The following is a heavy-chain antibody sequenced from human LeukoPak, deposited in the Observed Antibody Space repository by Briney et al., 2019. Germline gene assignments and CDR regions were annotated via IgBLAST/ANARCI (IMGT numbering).Heavy chain of an antibody. Sequence: PSETLSLTCTVSGGSISSRSYYWSWIRQPPGKGLEWIGSIYYSGRTYYNPSLKSRVTISVDTSKNQLSLKLSSVTAADTAVYYCARLGVPAVVGDWFDPWGQGTLVTVSS. D-gene: IGHD2-2*01. CDR3: ARLGVPAVVGDWFDP. V-gene: IGHV4-39*01. CDR2: IYYSGRT. J-gene: IGHJ5*02. CDR1: GGSISSRSYY.